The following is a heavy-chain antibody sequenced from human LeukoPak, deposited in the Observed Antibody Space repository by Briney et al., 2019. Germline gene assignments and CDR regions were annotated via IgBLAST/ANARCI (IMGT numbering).Heavy chain of an antibody. J-gene: IGHJ4*02. V-gene: IGHV3-33*01. CDR3: ARDLYRVYKGDYFDY. CDR2: IWYDGSNK. Sequence: PGRSLRLSCAASGFTFSRYGMHWVRQAPGKGLEWVAVIWYDGSNKYYAESVKGRFTISRDNAKNSLYLQMNSLRVEDTAVYYCARDLYRVYKGDYFDYWGQGTLVTVSS. CDR1: GFTFSRYG. D-gene: IGHD5/OR15-5a*01.